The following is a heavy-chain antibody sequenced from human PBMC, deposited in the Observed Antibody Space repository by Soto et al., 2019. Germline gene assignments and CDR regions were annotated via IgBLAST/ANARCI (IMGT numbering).Heavy chain of an antibody. CDR3: AKNRQTNSAFSHH. CDR2: INSDGSST. J-gene: IGHJ1*01. D-gene: IGHD2-8*01. CDR1: GFTFSSYW. Sequence: PGGSLRLSCAASGFTFSSYWGHWVRQAPGKGLVWVSRINSDGSSTSYADSVKGRFTISRDNAKNTLYLQMNSLRAEDTAVYYCAKNRQTNSAFSHHWGKGTPVPVSP. V-gene: IGHV3-74*01.